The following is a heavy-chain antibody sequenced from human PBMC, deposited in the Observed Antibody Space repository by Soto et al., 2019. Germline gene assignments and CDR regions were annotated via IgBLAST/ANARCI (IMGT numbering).Heavy chain of an antibody. Sequence: PGGSQRLSYAASGFTFSGYSVNWVRQAPGKGLEWVSSISSSSSYIYYADSVKGRFTISRDNAKNSLYLQMNSLRAEDTAVYYCASNLGLYSSFDYWGQGTLVTVSS. D-gene: IGHD6-19*01. CDR1: GFTFSGYS. V-gene: IGHV3-21*01. J-gene: IGHJ4*02. CDR2: ISSSSSYI. CDR3: ASNLGLYSSFDY.